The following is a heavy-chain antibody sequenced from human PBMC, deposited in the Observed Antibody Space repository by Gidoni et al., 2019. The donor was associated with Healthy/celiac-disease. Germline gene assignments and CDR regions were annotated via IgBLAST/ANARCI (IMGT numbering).Heavy chain of an antibody. CDR1: GFSLSTSGVG. D-gene: IGHD3-22*01. Sequence: QITLKESGPTLVIPTPTLTPTCTFPGFSLSTSGVGVGRIRQPPGKVLEWLALSYRNDDKRYSPSLKSRLTITKDTAKNQVVLTMTNMDTVDTATYYCAITGYRRSYDSSGYYDYWGQGTLVTVSS. CDR2: SYRNDDK. CDR3: AITGYRRSYDSSGYYDY. V-gene: IGHV2-5*01. J-gene: IGHJ4*02.